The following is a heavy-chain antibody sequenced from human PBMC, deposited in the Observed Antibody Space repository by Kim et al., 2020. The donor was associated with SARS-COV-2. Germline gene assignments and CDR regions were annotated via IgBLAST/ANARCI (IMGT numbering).Heavy chain of an antibody. CDR2: IWYDGSDK. J-gene: IGHJ4*02. D-gene: IGHD3-3*01. V-gene: IGHV3-33*01. CDR1: GFTFSSYC. Sequence: GGSLRLSCAASGFTFSSYCMHWVRQAPGKGLEWVAVIWYDGSDKYYADSVKGRFTISRDNSKNTLYLQMNSLRAEDTAVYYCARGSGDYENSFDYWGQGTLVTVSS. CDR3: ARGSGDYENSFDY.